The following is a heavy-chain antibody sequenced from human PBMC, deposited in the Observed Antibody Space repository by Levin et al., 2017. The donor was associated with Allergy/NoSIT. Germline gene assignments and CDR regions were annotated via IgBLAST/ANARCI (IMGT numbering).Heavy chain of an antibody. CDR3: ARDPAVVPAAIGWFDP. Sequence: SCAASGFTFSSYGMHWVRQAPGKGLEWVAVIWYDGSNKYYADSVKGRFTISRDNSKNTLYLQMNSLRSEDTAVYYCARDPAVVPAAIGWFDPWGQGTLVTVSS. CDR2: IWYDGSNK. D-gene: IGHD2-2*01. J-gene: IGHJ5*02. CDR1: GFTFSSYG. V-gene: IGHV3-33*01.